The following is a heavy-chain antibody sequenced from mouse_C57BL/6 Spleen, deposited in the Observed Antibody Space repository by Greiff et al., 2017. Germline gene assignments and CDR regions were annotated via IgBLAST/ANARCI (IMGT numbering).Heavy chain of an antibody. V-gene: IGHV1-82*01. J-gene: IGHJ4*01. CDR2: IYPGDGDT. CDR3: ARLGRDAMDY. Sequence: VQLQQSGPELVKPGASVKISCKASGYAFSSSWMNWVKQRPGKGLEWIGRIYPGDGDTNYNGKFKGKATLSADKPSSTAYMQLSSLTSEDSAVYFCARLGRDAMDYWGQGTSVTVSS. CDR1: GYAFSSSW. D-gene: IGHD4-1*01.